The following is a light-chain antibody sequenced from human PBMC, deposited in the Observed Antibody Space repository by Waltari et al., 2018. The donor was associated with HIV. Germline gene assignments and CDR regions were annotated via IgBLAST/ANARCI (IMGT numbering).Light chain of an antibody. CDR1: SGAATSSDY. CDR2: ATT. V-gene: IGLV7-43*01. Sequence: QTVVTQEPSLTVYPGRTVTLTPGSSSGAATSSDYSNLFQQKPGQAPRALVYATTTKHSWTPARFSGSILGDKAALTLSGVLPEDEADYYCLLYHDDSRPGVFGGGTHLTVL. J-gene: IGLJ3*02. CDR3: LLYHDDSRPGV.